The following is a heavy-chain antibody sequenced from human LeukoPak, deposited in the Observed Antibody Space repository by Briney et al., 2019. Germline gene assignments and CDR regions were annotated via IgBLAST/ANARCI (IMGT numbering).Heavy chain of an antibody. D-gene: IGHD6-13*01. CDR2: IYHSGST. Sequence: SETLSLTCAVSGGSISSGGYSWSWIRQPPGKGLEWIGYIYHSGSTYYNPSLKSRVTISVDRSKNQFSLKPSSVTAADTAVYYCARGNPPNQIAAAATDPYFDYWGQGTLVTVSS. CDR1: GGSISSGGYS. J-gene: IGHJ4*02. CDR3: ARGNPPNQIAAAATDPYFDY. V-gene: IGHV4-30-2*01.